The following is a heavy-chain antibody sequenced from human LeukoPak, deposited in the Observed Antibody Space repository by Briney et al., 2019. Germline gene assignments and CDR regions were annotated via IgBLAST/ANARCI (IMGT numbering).Heavy chain of an antibody. Sequence: ASVKVSCKASGGTFSSYAISWVRQAPGQGLEWMGRIIPFFGTANYAQKFQGRATITADKSTSTAYMELSSLRSEDTAVYYCARGRPYYYDGSGYQYCFDYWGQGTLVTVSS. V-gene: IGHV1-69*06. D-gene: IGHD3-22*01. J-gene: IGHJ4*02. CDR3: ARGRPYYYDGSGYQYCFDY. CDR2: IIPFFGTA. CDR1: GGTFSSYA.